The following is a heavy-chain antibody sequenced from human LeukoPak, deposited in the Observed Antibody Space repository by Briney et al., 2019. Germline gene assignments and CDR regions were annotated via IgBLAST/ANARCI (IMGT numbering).Heavy chain of an antibody. D-gene: IGHD6-19*01. Sequence: SQTMSPTSTVAGGSISRYSGSWNRQPPGKGLEWDGYIYYCGRANYDPTLKSRVTISVDTSTNQFSLKLSTVTAADTAVYYCARNRADPYSSGRGYFDYWGQGTLVTVSS. CDR1: GGSISRYS. V-gene: IGHV4-59*08. J-gene: IGHJ4*02. CDR3: ARNRADPYSSGRGYFDY. CDR2: IYYCGRA.